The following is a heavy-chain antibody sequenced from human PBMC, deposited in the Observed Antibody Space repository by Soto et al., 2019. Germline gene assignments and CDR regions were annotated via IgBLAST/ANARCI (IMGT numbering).Heavy chain of an antibody. V-gene: IGHV3-66*01. D-gene: IGHD2-2*01. CDR1: GFTVSSNY. CDR2: IYSGGST. J-gene: IGHJ6*02. Sequence: EVQLVESGGGLVQPGGSLRLSCAASGFTVSSNYMSWVRQAPGKGLEWVSVIYSGGSTYYADSVKGRFTISRDTSKNTLYLQMNTLTAADTAVHYCAREFVVPAAMSVQRYYYYAMDVWGQGTTVTVSS. CDR3: AREFVVPAAMSVQRYYYYAMDV.